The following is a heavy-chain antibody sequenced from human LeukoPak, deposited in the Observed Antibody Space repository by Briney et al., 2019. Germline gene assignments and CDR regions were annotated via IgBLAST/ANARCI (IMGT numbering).Heavy chain of an antibody. J-gene: IGHJ4*02. CDR2: ISGSGGST. CDR3: ANNGGVPHPINYGGTLDY. D-gene: IGHD4-23*01. Sequence: PGGSLRLSCAASGFTFSSYAMSWVRQAPGKGLEWVSAISGSGGSTYYADSVKGRFTISRDNSKNTLYLQMNSLRAEDTAVYYCANNGGVPHPINYGGTLDYWGQGTLVTVSS. V-gene: IGHV3-23*01. CDR1: GFTFSSYA.